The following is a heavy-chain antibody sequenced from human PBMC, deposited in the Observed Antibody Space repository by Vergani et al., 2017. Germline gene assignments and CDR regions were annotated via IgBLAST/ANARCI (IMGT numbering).Heavy chain of an antibody. CDR3: ARPYIDYGDFWYFDL. D-gene: IGHD4-17*01. J-gene: IGHJ2*01. CDR2: IDPSDSYT. V-gene: IGHV5-10-1*01. Sequence: EVQLVQSGAEVKKPGESLKISCKGSGYSFTSYWIGWVRQMPGKGLEWMGTIDPSDSYTNYSPSFQGHVTISADKSISTAYLQWSSLKASDTAMYYCARPYIDYGDFWYFDLWGRGTLVTVSS. CDR1: GYSFTSYW.